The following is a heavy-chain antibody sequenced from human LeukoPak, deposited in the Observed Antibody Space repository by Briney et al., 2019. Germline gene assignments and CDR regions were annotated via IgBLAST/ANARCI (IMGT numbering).Heavy chain of an antibody. V-gene: IGHV4-4*02. CDR2: ISLSGLT. CDR3: SRENGAFSPFGY. J-gene: IGHJ4*02. Sequence: SETLSLTCGVSGGSISNTNWWSWVRQPPGQGLEWIGEISLSGLTHYNPSLESRVTVSLDKSKNHLSLNLTSVTAADTAVYYCSRENGAFSPFGYWGQGILVTVLS. CDR1: GGSISNTNW. D-gene: IGHD2-8*01.